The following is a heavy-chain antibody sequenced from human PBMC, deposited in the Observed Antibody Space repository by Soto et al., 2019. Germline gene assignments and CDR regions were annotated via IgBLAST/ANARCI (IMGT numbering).Heavy chain of an antibody. CDR1: GGSISSSNW. CDR2: IYHSGST. CDR3: ARAKYYDYVWGSYRYPFDY. V-gene: IGHV4-4*02. Sequence: PSETLSLTCAVSGGSISSSNWWSWVRQPPGKGLEWSGEIYHSGSTNYNPSLKSRVTISVDKSKNQFSLKLSSVTVEDTAVYYCARAKYYDYVWGSYRYPFDYWGQGTLVTVSS. J-gene: IGHJ4*02. D-gene: IGHD3-16*02.